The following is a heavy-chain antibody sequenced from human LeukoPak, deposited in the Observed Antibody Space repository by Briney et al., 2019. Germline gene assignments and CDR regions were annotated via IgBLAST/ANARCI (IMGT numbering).Heavy chain of an antibody. D-gene: IGHD6-19*01. CDR2: IYYSGST. J-gene: IGHJ4*02. Sequence: SETLSLTCTVSGGSISSSSYYWGWIRQPPGKGLEWIGSIYYSGSTYYNPSLKSRVTISVDTSKNQFSLKLSSVTAADTAVYYCARGIAVALYRYTDYWGQGTLVTVSS. V-gene: IGHV4-39*07. CDR3: ARGIAVALYRYTDY. CDR1: GGSISSSSYY.